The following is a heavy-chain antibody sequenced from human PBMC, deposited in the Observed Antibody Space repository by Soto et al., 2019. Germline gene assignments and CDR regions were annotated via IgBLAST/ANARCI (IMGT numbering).Heavy chain of an antibody. CDR1: GFTFTTYG. Sequence: GGSLRLSCAASGFTFTTYGMWWVRQAPGKGREWVSTISTTGSDSYYADSVKGRFTVSRDNSKNTLFLDMNSLRAEDTATYYCAKQGHYYYFDYWGRGTLVTVSS. D-gene: IGHD1-26*01. CDR2: ISTTGSDS. V-gene: IGHV3-23*01. CDR3: AKQGHYYYFDY. J-gene: IGHJ4*02.